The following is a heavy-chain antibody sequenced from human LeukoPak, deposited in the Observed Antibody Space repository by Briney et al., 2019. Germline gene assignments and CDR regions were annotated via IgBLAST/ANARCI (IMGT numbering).Heavy chain of an antibody. V-gene: IGHV3-23*01. CDR3: ARVSSRAFDI. CDR2: ISDSGPNT. Sequence: GRSLSLSCTVSGFTFCSHVMSCVRQAPGKGLEWVSLISDSGPNTYYTDSVKGGFTIPRDNSKNTLYLKMNSLSSEDPPVFTFARVSSRAFDIWGQGTMVTVPS. CDR1: GFTFCSHV. J-gene: IGHJ3*02.